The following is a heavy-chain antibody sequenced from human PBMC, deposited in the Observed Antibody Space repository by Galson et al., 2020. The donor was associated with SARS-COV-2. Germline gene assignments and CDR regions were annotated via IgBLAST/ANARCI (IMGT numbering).Heavy chain of an antibody. CDR2: ISSSSSYL. CDR1: GFTFSSYS. J-gene: IGHJ3*02. CDR3: ARGAYYYDSSGLDAFDI. D-gene: IGHD3-22*01. Sequence: GEPLKISCAASGFTFSSYSMNWVRPAPGKGLEWVSSISSSSSYLSYADSVKGRFTISRDNAKNSLYLQMNSLRAEDTAVYYCARGAYYYDSSGLDAFDIWGQGTMVTVSS. V-gene: IGHV3-21*01.